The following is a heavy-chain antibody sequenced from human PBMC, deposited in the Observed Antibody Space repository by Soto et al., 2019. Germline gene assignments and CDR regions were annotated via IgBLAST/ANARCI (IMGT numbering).Heavy chain of an antibody. CDR2: ISGSDGST. CDR3: ARTNTNYYYYMDV. J-gene: IGHJ6*03. D-gene: IGHD1-1*01. Sequence: PGGSLRLCCAASGFTFSSYAMSWVRQAPGKGLEWLSVISGSDGSTYYAASVKGRFTISRDNSKNTLYLQMNSLRAEDTALYYCARTNTNYYYYMDVWAKGTTVTVSS. V-gene: IGHV3-23*01. CDR1: GFTFSSYA.